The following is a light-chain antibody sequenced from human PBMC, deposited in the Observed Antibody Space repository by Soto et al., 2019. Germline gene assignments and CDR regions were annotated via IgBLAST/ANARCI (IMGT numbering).Light chain of an antibody. V-gene: IGKV3-11*01. Sequence: ETVLTQSPATLSLSPGERATLSCRASQSVSNYLAWYQQKPGQAPRLLIYDASNRATGVPARFSGSGSGTDFTLTISSLEPEDIAVYYCQQRSNWLTFGGGTKVEIK. J-gene: IGKJ4*01. CDR3: QQRSNWLT. CDR1: QSVSNY. CDR2: DAS.